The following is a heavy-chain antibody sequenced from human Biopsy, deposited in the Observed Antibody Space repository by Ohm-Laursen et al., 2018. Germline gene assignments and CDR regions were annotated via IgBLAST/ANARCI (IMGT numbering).Heavy chain of an antibody. Sequence: GTLSLTCAVSGGSISSYYWNWIRQPPGKGLKWIGYIYYSGSTNYNPSLKSRVTISVDTSKNQFSLRLNSVTAADTAVYYCARATNSTGWPYYYFYGMDVWGQGTTVAVSS. CDR2: IYYSGST. CDR1: GGSISSYY. J-gene: IGHJ6*02. D-gene: IGHD2/OR15-2a*01. CDR3: ARATNSTGWPYYYFYGMDV. V-gene: IGHV4-59*01.